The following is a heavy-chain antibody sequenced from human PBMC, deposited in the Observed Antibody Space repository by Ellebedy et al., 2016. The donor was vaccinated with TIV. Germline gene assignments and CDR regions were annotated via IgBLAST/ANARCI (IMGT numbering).Heavy chain of an antibody. V-gene: IGHV3-23*01. CDR1: GFTFSDYN. Sequence: PGGSLRLSCVASGFTFSDYNMNWVRQAPGKGMEWISAISGNGDATWYADSVKGRFTISRDNSKNTLYLQMNSLRAEDTAVYYCAKARNWGSAAAGNFDCWGQGTLVTVSS. CDR3: AKARNWGSAAAGNFDC. D-gene: IGHD6-13*01. J-gene: IGHJ4*02. CDR2: ISGNGDAT.